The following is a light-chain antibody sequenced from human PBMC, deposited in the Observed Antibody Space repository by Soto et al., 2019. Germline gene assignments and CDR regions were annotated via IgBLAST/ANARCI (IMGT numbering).Light chain of an antibody. Sequence: ETVLTQSPGTLSLSPGERATLSCRASQSVSSSYLAWYQQKPGQAPRLLIYCASSRATGIPDRFSGSGSGTDFTLTISRLEPEDFAVYYCQQYGSSAWTFGQGTKVDI. J-gene: IGKJ1*01. V-gene: IGKV3-20*01. CDR2: CAS. CDR3: QQYGSSAWT. CDR1: QSVSSSY.